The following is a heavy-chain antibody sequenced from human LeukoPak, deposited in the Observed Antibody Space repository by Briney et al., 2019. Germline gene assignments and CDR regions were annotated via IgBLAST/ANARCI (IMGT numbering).Heavy chain of an antibody. CDR2: FDPEDGET. Sequence: ASVKGSCKVSGDTLTELSMYWVRQAPVEGLVWMGGFDPEDGETIYAQKFQGRVTMTEDTSTDTAYMELSSLRSEDTAVYYCATGGRPLYDSGIFDYWGQGTLVTVSS. D-gene: IGHD3-22*01. V-gene: IGHV1-24*01. CDR1: GDTLTELS. J-gene: IGHJ4*02. CDR3: ATGGRPLYDSGIFDY.